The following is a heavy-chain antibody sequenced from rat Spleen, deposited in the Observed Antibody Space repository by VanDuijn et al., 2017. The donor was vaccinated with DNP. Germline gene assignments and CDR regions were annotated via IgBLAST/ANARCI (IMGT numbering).Heavy chain of an antibody. V-gene: IGHV5-22*01. CDR1: GFTFSDYY. CDR3: ARPHYYSSGGFAY. D-gene: IGHD1-1*01. CDR2: ISYDGGHT. J-gene: IGHJ3*01. Sequence: EVQLVESGGGSVQPGRSLKLSCAASGFTFSDYYMAWVRQAPTKGLEWVAYISYDGGHTSYGDSVRGRFTISRDNAKSTLYLQMNSLRSEDMATYYCARPHYYSSGGFAYWGQGTLVTVSS.